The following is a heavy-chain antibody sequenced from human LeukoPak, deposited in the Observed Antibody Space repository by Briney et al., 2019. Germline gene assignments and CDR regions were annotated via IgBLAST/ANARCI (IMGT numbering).Heavy chain of an antibody. J-gene: IGHJ4*02. CDR2: ISSSSSTI. V-gene: IGHV3-48*04. Sequence: GGSLRLSCAASGFTFSSYSLNWVRQAPGKGLEWVSYISSSSSTIYYADSVKGRFTISRDNAKNSLYLQMNSLRAEDTAVYYCARVVSDSSSRHLPDYWGQGTLVTVSS. D-gene: IGHD6-13*01. CDR3: ARVVSDSSSRHLPDY. CDR1: GFTFSSYS.